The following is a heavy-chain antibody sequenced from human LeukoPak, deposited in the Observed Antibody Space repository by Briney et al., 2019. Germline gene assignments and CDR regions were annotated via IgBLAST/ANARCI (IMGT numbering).Heavy chain of an antibody. CDR1: GGTFSSYA. Sequence: SVKVSCKASGGTFSSYAISWVRQAPGQGLEWMGGIIPIFGTANYAQKFQGRVTITADESTSTAYMELSSLRSEDTAVYYCARGQITMIVVADNWFDPWGQGTLVTVSS. CDR3: ARGQITMIVVADNWFDP. V-gene: IGHV1-69*13. CDR2: IIPIFGTA. D-gene: IGHD3-22*01. J-gene: IGHJ5*02.